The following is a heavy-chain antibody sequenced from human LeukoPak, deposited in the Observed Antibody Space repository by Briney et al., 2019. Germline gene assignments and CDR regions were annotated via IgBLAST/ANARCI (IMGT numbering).Heavy chain of an antibody. D-gene: IGHD6-13*01. V-gene: IGHV4-39*07. J-gene: IGHJ4*02. CDR3: ARDAAKAQLAYFDY. CDR1: GGSISSSSYY. Sequence: SETLSLTCTVSGGSISSSSYYWGWIRQPPGKGLEWIGSIYYSGSTYYNPSLKSRVTISVETSKNQFSLKLSSVTAADTAVYYCARDAAKAQLAYFDYWGQGTLVTVSS. CDR2: IYYSGST.